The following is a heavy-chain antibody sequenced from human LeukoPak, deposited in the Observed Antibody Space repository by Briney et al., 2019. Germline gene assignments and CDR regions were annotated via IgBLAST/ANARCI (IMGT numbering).Heavy chain of an antibody. V-gene: IGHV1-18*01. CDR2: ISAYNGNT. CDR1: GYTFTSYG. CDR3: ARDALPLDYYYYYMDV. D-gene: IGHD1-1*01. Sequence: GASVKVSCKASGYTFTSYGISWVRQAPGQGLEWMGWISAYNGNTNYAQKLQGRVTMTTDTSTSTAYMELRSLRSDDTAVYYCARDALPLDYYYYYMDVWGKGTTVTISS. J-gene: IGHJ6*03.